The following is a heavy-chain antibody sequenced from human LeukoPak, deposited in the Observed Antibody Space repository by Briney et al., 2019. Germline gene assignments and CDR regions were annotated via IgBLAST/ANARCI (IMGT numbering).Heavy chain of an antibody. V-gene: IGHV3-66*01. CDR3: ARRILLSGFDI. CDR2: IWPSETT. CDR1: GLTVSDNH. D-gene: IGHD3-10*01. J-gene: IGHJ3*02. Sequence: GGSLRLSCVASGLTVSDNHMSWVRQAPGKGLEWVSVIWPSETTQYADSVKGRFTISRDASKNTLYLQMNSLRDEDTALYFCARRILLSGFDIWGQGTMVTVSA.